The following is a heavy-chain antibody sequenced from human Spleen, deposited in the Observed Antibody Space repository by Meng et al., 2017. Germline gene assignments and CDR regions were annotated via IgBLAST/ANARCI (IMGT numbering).Heavy chain of an antibody. V-gene: IGHV3-48*04. CDR1: GFTFRNSA. D-gene: IGHD4-17*01. CDR3: ARVYGDCPQD. Sequence: VQLPEFGGGLVQPGGSLRLSCAASGFTFRNSALTWVRQAPGKGLEWVSGVNGSTTDSVRGRFPISRDNAKNSLYLQMNSLRAEDTAVYYCARVYGDCPQDWGQGTLVTVSS. J-gene: IGHJ4*02. CDR2: VNGST.